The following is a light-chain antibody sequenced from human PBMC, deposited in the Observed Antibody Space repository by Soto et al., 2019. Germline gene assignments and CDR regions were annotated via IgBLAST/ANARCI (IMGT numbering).Light chain of an antibody. CDR1: SSDVGGYNY. CDR2: DVS. V-gene: IGLV2-14*01. Sequence: QSPLTQPASVSGSPGQSITISCTGTSSDVGGYNYVSWYQQHPGKAPKLMIYDVSNRPSGVSNRFSGSKSGNTASLTISGLQAEDEADYYCSSYTRSSTLVVFGGGTQLTVL. J-gene: IGLJ2*01. CDR3: SSYTRSSTLVV.